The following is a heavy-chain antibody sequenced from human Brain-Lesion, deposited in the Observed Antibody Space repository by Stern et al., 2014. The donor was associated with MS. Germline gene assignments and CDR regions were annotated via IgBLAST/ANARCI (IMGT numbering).Heavy chain of an antibody. Sequence: EVQLEESGGGLIQPGGSLRLSCAASGFSFSTHFMSWVRQAPGKGLEWVSLMYSRGGTNYADSVKGRFTISRDSSKNTLYLQMSDLRAEDTAVYYCARKTDTAVGGDYWGQGTRVTVSS. D-gene: IGHD5-18*01. CDR3: ARKTDTAVGGDY. CDR1: GFSFSTHF. V-gene: IGHV3-53*01. J-gene: IGHJ4*02. CDR2: MYSRGGT.